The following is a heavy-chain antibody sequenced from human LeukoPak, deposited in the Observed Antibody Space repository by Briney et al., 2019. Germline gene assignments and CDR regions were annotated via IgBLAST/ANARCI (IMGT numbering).Heavy chain of an antibody. D-gene: IGHD6-19*01. CDR3: ARQLSGWYDADPY. V-gene: IGHV3-7*05. Sequence: GGSPRLSCAASGFTFSDYYMSWIRQAPGKGLEWVANIKEDGSRNHYVDSVKGRFTISRDNAKSSLYLQMNSLRAEDTAVYYCARQLSGWYDADPYWGQGTLVTVSS. CDR2: IKEDGSRN. CDR1: GFTFSDYY. J-gene: IGHJ4*02.